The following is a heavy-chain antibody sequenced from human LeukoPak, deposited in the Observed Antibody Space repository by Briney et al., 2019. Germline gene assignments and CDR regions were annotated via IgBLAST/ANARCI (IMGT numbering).Heavy chain of an antibody. D-gene: IGHD5-12*01. CDR2: ISTNGGST. Sequence: GGSLRLSCAASGFSFSSYAMHWVRQAPGKGLEFISAISTNGGSTYYANSVKGRFTISRDDSKNTLYLQMNSLKTEDTAVYYCTTSTSRYSGYADYWGQGTLVTVSS. CDR1: GFSFSSYA. CDR3: TTSTSRYSGYADY. J-gene: IGHJ4*02. V-gene: IGHV3-64*01.